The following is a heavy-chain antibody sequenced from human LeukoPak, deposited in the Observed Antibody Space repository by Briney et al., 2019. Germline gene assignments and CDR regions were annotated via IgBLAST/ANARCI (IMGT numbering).Heavy chain of an antibody. CDR2: INPNSGGT. D-gene: IGHD3-10*01. V-gene: IGHV1-2*02. Sequence: PRASVKVSCKASGYTFTGYYMHWVRQAPGQGLEWMGWINPNSGGTNYAQKFQGRVTMTRDTSISTAYMELSRLRSDDTAVYYCARDGILFPLKYGSGSYYRGWFDPWGQRTLVTVSS. CDR3: ARDGILFPLKYGSGSYYRGWFDP. CDR1: GYTFTGYY. J-gene: IGHJ5*02.